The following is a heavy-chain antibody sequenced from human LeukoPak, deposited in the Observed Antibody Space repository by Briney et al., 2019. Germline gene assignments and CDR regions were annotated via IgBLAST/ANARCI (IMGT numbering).Heavy chain of an antibody. V-gene: IGHV4-30-2*01. CDR2: ICHSGGA. D-gene: IGHD6-13*01. CDR1: GDSISRSGSS. Sequence: SETLSLTCAVSGDSISRSGSSWSWIRQPPRMGLEWIGYICHSGGACYNPSLRSRVTISLDTSKNQFSLRLSSVAAADTAVYYCAKDFIAQSPIPAYWGQGILVSVSS. CDR3: AKDFIAQSPIPAY. J-gene: IGHJ4*02.